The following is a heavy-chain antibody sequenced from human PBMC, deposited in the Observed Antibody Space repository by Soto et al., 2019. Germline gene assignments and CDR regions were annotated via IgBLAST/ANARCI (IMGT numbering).Heavy chain of an antibody. CDR3: ARDPPRGYYDSPYFDY. CDR1: GYTFTSYG. Sequence: ASVKVSCKASGYTFTSYGISWVRQAPGQGLEWMGWISAYNGNTNYAQKLQGRVTMTTDTSTSTAYMELRSLTSDDTAVYYCARDPPRGYYDSPYFDYWGHGTLVTSPQ. CDR2: ISAYNGNT. D-gene: IGHD3-22*01. V-gene: IGHV1-18*01. J-gene: IGHJ4*01.